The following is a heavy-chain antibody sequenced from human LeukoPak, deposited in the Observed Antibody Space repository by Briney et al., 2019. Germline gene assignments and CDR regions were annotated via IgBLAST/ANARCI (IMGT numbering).Heavy chain of an antibody. D-gene: IGHD1-26*01. J-gene: IGHJ3*02. CDR3: ARDYLALLGGAPYDAFDI. CDR1: GFTFSNY. Sequence: GGSLRLSCAASGFTFSNYMSWVRQAPGRGLEWVSAISGSDGRTFQPDSVKGRFTISRDNAKNSLYLQMNSLRAEDTAVYYCARDYLALLGGAPYDAFDIWGQGTMVTVSS. V-gene: IGHV3-23*01. CDR2: ISGSDGRT.